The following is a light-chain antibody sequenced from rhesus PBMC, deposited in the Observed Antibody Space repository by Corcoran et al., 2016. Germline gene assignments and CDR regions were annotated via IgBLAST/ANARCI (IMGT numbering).Light chain of an antibody. CDR1: QGISNY. CDR2: YAT. CDR3: QQYNNLPYS. V-gene: IGKV1-25*01. Sequence: DIQMTQSPSSVSASVGDRAIITCRASQGISNYLAWYQQQPGKAPKLLIHYATTLQSGVPSRFSGSGSGTEFTLTISSLQPEDFATYYCQQYNNLPYSFGQGTKVEIK. J-gene: IGKJ2*01.